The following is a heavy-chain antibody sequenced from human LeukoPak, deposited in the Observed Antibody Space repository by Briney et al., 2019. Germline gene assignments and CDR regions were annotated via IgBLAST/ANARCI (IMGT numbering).Heavy chain of an antibody. V-gene: IGHV4-59*01. J-gene: IGHJ4*02. CDR3: ARFHWNDLHYFDY. CDR1: GGSITSDY. CDR2: IYYSGRP. Sequence: QVQVQESGPGLVKPSEPLSLTCTVSGGSITSDYWNCIRQPPGKRLEWIGEIYYSGRPNYNPSLKSRATISVDTSKSQISLKLKSVTAADTAVYYCARFHWNDLHYFDYWGQGTLVSVSS. D-gene: IGHD1-1*01.